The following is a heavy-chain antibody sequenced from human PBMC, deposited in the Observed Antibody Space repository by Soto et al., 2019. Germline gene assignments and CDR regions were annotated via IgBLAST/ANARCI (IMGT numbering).Heavy chain of an antibody. V-gene: IGHV3-23*01. Sequence: EVQLLESGGGLVQPGGSLRLSCAASGFTFNNYAMSWVRQAPGKGLEWVSGISGSGGSTYYADSVKGRFTISRDNSKNTLYLQMNSLRAEDTAVYYCAKTHVGDYGYSYYWGQGTLVTVSS. CDR2: ISGSGGST. CDR1: GFTFNNYA. J-gene: IGHJ4*02. CDR3: AKTHVGDYGYSYY. D-gene: IGHD4-17*01.